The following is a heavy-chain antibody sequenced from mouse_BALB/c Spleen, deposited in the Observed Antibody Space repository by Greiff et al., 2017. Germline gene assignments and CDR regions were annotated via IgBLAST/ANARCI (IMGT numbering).Heavy chain of an antibody. CDR2: ILPGSGST. V-gene: IGHV1-9*01. CDR3: ASGTGKGFAY. CDR1: GYTFSSYW. D-gene: IGHD4-1*01. Sequence: QVQLKQSGAELMKPGASVKISCKATGYTFSSYWIEWVKQRPGHGLEWIGEILPGSGSTNYNEKFKGKATFTADTSSNTAYMQLSSLTSEDSAVYYCASGTGKGFAYWGQGTLVTVSA. J-gene: IGHJ3*01.